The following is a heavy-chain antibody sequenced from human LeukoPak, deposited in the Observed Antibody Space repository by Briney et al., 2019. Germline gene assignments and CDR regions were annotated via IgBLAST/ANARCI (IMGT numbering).Heavy chain of an antibody. CDR3: ARDLGTAVRRPY. CDR1: GFTFSSYG. D-gene: IGHD3-10*01. J-gene: IGHJ4*02. Sequence: PGGSLRLSCAASGFTFSSYGMHWVRQAPGKGLEWVAVIWYDGSNKYYADSVKGRFTISRDNSKNTLYLQMNSLRAEDTAVYYCARDLGTAVRRPYWGQGILVTVSS. CDR2: IWYDGSNK. V-gene: IGHV3-33*01.